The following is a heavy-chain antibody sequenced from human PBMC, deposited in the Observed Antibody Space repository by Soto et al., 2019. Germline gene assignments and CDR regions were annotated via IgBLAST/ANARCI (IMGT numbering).Heavy chain of an antibody. CDR2: INAGNGNT. V-gene: IGHV1-3*01. Sequence: VKVSCKASGYTFTSYAMHWVRQAPGQRLEWMGWINAGNGNTKYSQKFQGRVTITRDTSASTAYMELSSLRSEDTAVYYCASAGTVTTDNWFDPWGQGTLVTVSS. J-gene: IGHJ5*02. CDR1: GYTFTSYA. CDR3: ASAGTVTTDNWFDP. D-gene: IGHD4-17*01.